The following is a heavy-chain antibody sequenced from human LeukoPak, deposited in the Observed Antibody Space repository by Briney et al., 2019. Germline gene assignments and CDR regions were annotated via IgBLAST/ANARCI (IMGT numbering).Heavy chain of an antibody. CDR1: GGSFSGYY. CDR3: AGDQGEGNTSGWYWYCDL. Sequence: WETLSLTCAVYGGSFSGYYWSWIRQAPGKGLEWIWEINHSGSTNYNPYLKSRVTISVGTSKKQLLLKLSSVTAADTAVYYCAGDQGEGNTSGWYWYCDLWARGTLLPVSS. J-gene: IGHJ2*01. V-gene: IGHV4-34*01. D-gene: IGHD6-19*01. CDR2: INHSGST.